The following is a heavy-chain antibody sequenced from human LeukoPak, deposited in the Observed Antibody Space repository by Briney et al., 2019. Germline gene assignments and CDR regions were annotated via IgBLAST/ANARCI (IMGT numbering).Heavy chain of an antibody. V-gene: IGHV3-7*01. D-gene: IGHD2-21*01. CDR2: IKQDGSDR. CDR3: ARLYCGVGICYSYYMDV. Sequence: GGSLRLSCTASGFTFSDYWMIWVRQVLAKGQQLVADIKQDGSDRFYVDSVKGRFTISRDNAKNSVYLQMNSLRAEDTAVYYCARLYCGVGICYSYYMDVWGKGTTVTVSS. CDR1: GFTFSDYW. J-gene: IGHJ6*03.